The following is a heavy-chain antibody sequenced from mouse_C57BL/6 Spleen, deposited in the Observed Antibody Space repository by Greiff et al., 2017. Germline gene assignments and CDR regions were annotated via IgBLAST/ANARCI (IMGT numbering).Heavy chain of an antibody. Sequence: EVKLLESGGGLVKPGGSLKLSCAASGFTFSDYGMHWVRQAPEKGLEWVAYISSGSSTTYYADTVKGRFTISRDNAKNTLFLQMTRLRSEDTALYYCARGDCHEGLDYWGQGTTLTVAS. D-gene: IGHD6-1*01. CDR1: GFTFSDYG. CDR2: ISSGSSTT. V-gene: IGHV5-17*01. J-gene: IGHJ2*01. CDR3: ARGDCHEGLDY.